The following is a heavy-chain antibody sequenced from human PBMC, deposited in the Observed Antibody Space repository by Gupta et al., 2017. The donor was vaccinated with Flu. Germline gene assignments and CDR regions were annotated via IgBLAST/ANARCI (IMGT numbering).Heavy chain of an antibody. D-gene: IGHD6-13*01. CDR1: GIHFHDFA. V-gene: IGHV3-9*01. J-gene: IGHJ3*01. CDR2: ITWNSDTI. Sequence: EVQLVESGGGLVQPGRSLRLSCAASGIHFHDFAMPWVRQAPGKGLECVSGITWNSDTIGYADSVKGRFTLSRDTAKNSLYLQMDSLRPEDTALYYCVKDRGYTWDAIDFWGQGTMVTVSS. CDR3: VKDRGYTWDAIDF.